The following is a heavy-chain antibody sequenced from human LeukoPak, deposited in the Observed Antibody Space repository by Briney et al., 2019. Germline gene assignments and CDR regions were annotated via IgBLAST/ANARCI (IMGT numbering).Heavy chain of an antibody. V-gene: IGHV3-33*06. CDR2: IYYDGSNK. Sequence: GGSPRLSCTASGFTFSNYGMHWVRQAPGKGLEWVALIYYDGSNKYYADSVKGRFTISRDNSKNTLYLQMNSLRAEDTAMYYCANNFDYWGQGTLVTVSP. CDR3: ANNFDY. CDR1: GFTFSNYG. J-gene: IGHJ4*02.